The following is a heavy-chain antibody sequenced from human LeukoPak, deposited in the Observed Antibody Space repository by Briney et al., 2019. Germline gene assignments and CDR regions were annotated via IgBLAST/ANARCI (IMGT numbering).Heavy chain of an antibody. CDR3: ATSKYYDYVWGSYVIYYFDY. Sequence: SETLSLTCAVYGGSFSGYYWSWIRQPPGKGLEWIGEINHSGSTNYNPSLKSRVTISVDTSKNQFSLKLSSVTATDTAVYYCATSKYYDYVWGSYVIYYFDYWGQGTLVTVSS. J-gene: IGHJ4*02. CDR1: GGSFSGYY. V-gene: IGHV4-34*01. D-gene: IGHD3-16*02. CDR2: INHSGST.